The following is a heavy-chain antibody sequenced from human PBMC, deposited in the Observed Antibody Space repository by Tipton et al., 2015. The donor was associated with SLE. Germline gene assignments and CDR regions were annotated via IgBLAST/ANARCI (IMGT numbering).Heavy chain of an antibody. CDR1: HGSFSAYY. CDR2: INHSGST. Sequence: GLVKPSETLSLTCAVYHGSFSAYYWTWIRQPPGKGLEWIGEINHSGSTNYNPSLKSRVTISVDTSKNQFSLKLSSATAADTAVYYCARGVTTFFDYWGQGTLVTVSS. D-gene: IGHD1-1*01. J-gene: IGHJ4*02. V-gene: IGHV4-34*01. CDR3: ARGVTTFFDY.